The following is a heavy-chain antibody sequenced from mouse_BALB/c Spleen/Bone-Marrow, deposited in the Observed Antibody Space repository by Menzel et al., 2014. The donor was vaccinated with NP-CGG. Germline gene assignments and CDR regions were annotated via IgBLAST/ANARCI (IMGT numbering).Heavy chain of an antibody. V-gene: IGHV2-9*02. J-gene: IGHJ2*01. Sequence: QVQLQQLGPGLVAPSQSLSITCTVSGFSLNSNGVHWVRQPQGKGLEWLGVIWAGGITNYNSTLMSRLSISKDNSKSXVFLKMNSLQSDDTAMYYCARGLRLRDYFDYWGQGTTLTVSS. CDR1: GFSLNSNG. D-gene: IGHD1-2*01. CDR3: ARGLRLRDYFDY. CDR2: IWAGGIT.